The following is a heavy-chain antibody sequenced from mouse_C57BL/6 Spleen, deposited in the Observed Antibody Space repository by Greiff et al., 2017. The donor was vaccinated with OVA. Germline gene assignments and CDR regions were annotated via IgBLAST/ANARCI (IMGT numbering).Heavy chain of an antibody. CDR2: IDPETGGT. V-gene: IGHV1-15*01. CDR1: GYTFTDYE. J-gene: IGHJ1*03. CDR3: TRSGGLRGYFDV. Sequence: QVQLKQSGAELVRPGASVTLSCKASGYTFTDYEMHWVKQTPVHGLEWIGAIDPETGGTAYNQKFKGKAILTADKSSSTAYMELRSLTSEDSAVYYCTRSGGLRGYFDVWGTGTTVTVSS. D-gene: IGHD2-4*01.